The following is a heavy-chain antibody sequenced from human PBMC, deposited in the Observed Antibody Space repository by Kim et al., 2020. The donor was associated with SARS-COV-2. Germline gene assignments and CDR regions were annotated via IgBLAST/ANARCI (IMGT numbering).Heavy chain of an antibody. V-gene: IGHV3-7*01. CDR2: IRQDGSEK. CDR1: GFTFSNYW. Sequence: GGSLRLSCAASGFTFSNYWMSWVRQAPGKGLEWVANIRQDGSEKNYVDSVKGRFTISRDNAQNSLYLQMNSLRAEDTAVYYCARWRKNHDCYFDYLVQGT. J-gene: IGHJ4*02. D-gene: IGHD2-21*01. CDR3: ARWRKNHDCYFDY.